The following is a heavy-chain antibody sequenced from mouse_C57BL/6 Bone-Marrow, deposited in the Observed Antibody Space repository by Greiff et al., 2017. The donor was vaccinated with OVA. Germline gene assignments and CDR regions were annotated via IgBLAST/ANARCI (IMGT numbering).Heavy chain of an antibody. V-gene: IGHV1-63*01. J-gene: IGHJ2*01. Sequence: QVQLQQSGAELVRPGTSVKMSCKASGYTFTNYWIGWAKQRPGHGLEWIGDIYPGGGYTNYNEKFKGKATLTADKSSSTAYMQFSILTSEDSAIYYCARIYYYGSFFDYWGQGTTLTVSS. CDR3: ARIYYYGSFFDY. D-gene: IGHD1-1*01. CDR1: GYTFTNYW. CDR2: IYPGGGYT.